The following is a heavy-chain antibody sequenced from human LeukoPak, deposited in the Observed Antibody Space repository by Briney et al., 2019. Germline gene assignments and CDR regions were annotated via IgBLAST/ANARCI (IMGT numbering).Heavy chain of an antibody. V-gene: IGHV3-23*01. J-gene: IGHJ4*02. CDR3: AKDIRVVSGWYEDY. CDR1: GFTFSSYA. CDR2: ISGSGGST. Sequence: PGGSLRLSCAASGFTFSSYAMSWVRRAPGKGLEWVSAISGSGGSTYYADSVKGRFTISRDNSKNTLYLQMNSLRAEDTAVYYCAKDIRVVSGWYEDYWGQGTLVTVSS. D-gene: IGHD6-19*01.